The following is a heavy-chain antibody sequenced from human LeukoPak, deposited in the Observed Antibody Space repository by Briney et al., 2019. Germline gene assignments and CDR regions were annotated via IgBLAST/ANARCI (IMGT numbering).Heavy chain of an antibody. CDR2: IYYSGST. V-gene: IGHV4-59*01. J-gene: IGHJ6*02. D-gene: IGHD2-2*01. Sequence: SETLSLTCTVSGGSISSYYWSWIRQPPGKALEWIGYIYYSGSTNYNPSLKSRVTISVDTSKNQFSLKLSSVTAADTAVYYCARVPLMPHYYGMDVWGQGTTVTVSS. CDR1: GGSISSYY. CDR3: ARVPLMPHYYGMDV.